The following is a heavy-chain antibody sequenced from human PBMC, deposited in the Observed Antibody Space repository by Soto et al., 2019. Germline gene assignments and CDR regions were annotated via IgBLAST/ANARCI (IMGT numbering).Heavy chain of an antibody. J-gene: IGHJ4*02. D-gene: IGHD5-18*01. V-gene: IGHV4-59*08. CDR2: IYYSGGT. CDR1: GGSISSYY. Sequence: QVQLQESGPGLVKPSETLSLTCTVSGGSISSYYWSWIRQPPGKGLEWIGYIYYSGGTNYNPSLKSRVTKSVDTSKNQFSLKLSSVTAADTAVYYCARQYTAMVWDRGGTLDYWGQGTLVTVSS. CDR3: ARQYTAMVWDRGGTLDY.